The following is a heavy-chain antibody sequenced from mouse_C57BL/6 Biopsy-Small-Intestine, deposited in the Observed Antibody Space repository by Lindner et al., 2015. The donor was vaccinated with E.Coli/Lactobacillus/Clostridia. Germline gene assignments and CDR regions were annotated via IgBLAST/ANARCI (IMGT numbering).Heavy chain of an antibody. D-gene: IGHD3-1*01. CDR1: GYSITSDY. V-gene: IGHV3-8*01. J-gene: IGHJ2*01. CDR2: IDYSGDT. Sequence: VQLQESGPGLAKPSQTPSLTCSVTGYSITSDYWSWIRQFPGNKLEYMGYIDYSGDTYYNPSLKSRISITRDTSKNQYYLQLNSVITDDTATYYCARSRAGSYYFDYWGQGTTLTVSS. CDR3: ARSRAGSYYFDY.